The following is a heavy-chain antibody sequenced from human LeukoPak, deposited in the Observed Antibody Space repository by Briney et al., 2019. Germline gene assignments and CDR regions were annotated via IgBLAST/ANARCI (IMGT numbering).Heavy chain of an antibody. V-gene: IGHV4-59*01. CDR1: GGSISSYY. J-gene: IGHJ6*02. Sequence: PSETLSLTCTVSGGSISSYYWSWIRQPPGKGLEWIGYIYYSGSTSYNPSLESRVTISVDMSKNQFSLKLSSVTAADTAVYFCAGGSGSGWPPSYYYGMDVWGQGTTVTVSS. CDR2: IYYSGST. CDR3: AGGSGSGWPPSYYYGMDV. D-gene: IGHD6-19*01.